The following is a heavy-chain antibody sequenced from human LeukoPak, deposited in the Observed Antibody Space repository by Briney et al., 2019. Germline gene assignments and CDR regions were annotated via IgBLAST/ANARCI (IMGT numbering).Heavy chain of an antibody. CDR1: GYTFTSYG. D-gene: IGHD3-9*01. J-gene: IGHJ5*02. V-gene: IGHV1-18*01. CDR2: ISAYNGNT. CDR3: ARGGLDYDILTGYVSNWFDP. Sequence: GASVKVSCKASGYTFTSYGISWVRQAPGQGLEWMGWISAYNGNTNYAQKLQGRVTMTTDTSTSTAYMELRSLRSDDTAVYYCARGGLDYDILTGYVSNWFDPWGQGTLVTVSS.